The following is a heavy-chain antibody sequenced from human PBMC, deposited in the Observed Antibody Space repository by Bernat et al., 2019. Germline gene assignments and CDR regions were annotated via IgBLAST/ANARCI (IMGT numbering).Heavy chain of an antibody. Sequence: QLQLQESGPGLVKPSETLSLTCTVSGGSISSSSYYWGWIRQPPGKGLEWIGSIYYSGSTYYNPSLKSRVTISVDTSKNQFSLKLSYVTAADTAVYYCARAQIFGVVIIEEDWFDPWGQGTLVTVSS. D-gene: IGHD3-3*01. CDR2: IYYSGST. V-gene: IGHV4-39*01. CDR3: ARAQIFGVVIIEEDWFDP. J-gene: IGHJ5*02. CDR1: GGSISSSSYY.